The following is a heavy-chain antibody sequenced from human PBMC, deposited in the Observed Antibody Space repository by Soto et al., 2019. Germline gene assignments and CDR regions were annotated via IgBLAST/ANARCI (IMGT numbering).Heavy chain of an antibody. CDR1: GGSISSSSYY. J-gene: IGHJ4*02. CDR3: ARVTGAIVVVVAATDRAGDFDY. CDR2: IYYSGST. D-gene: IGHD2-15*01. Sequence: QLQLQESGPGLVKPSETLSLTCTVSGGSISSSSYYWGWIRQPPGKGLEWIGSIYYSGSTYYNPSLKSRVTISVDTSKNQFSLKLSSVTAADTAVYYCARVTGAIVVVVAATDRAGDFDYWGQGTLVTVSS. V-gene: IGHV4-39*01.